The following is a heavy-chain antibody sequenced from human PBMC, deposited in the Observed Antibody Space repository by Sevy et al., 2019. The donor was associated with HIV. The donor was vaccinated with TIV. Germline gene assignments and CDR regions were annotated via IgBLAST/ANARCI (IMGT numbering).Heavy chain of an antibody. CDR2: INHSGGT. Sequence: SETLSLTCAVYGGSFSGYYWSWIRQPPGKGLEWIGEINHSGGTNYNPSLKSRVTISVDTSKKQISLKVNSVTAADTAVFYCARHCTGSSCSHAFDIWGQGTRVTVSS. CDR1: GGSFSGYY. CDR3: ARHCTGSSCSHAFDI. J-gene: IGHJ3*02. V-gene: IGHV4-34*01. D-gene: IGHD2-15*01.